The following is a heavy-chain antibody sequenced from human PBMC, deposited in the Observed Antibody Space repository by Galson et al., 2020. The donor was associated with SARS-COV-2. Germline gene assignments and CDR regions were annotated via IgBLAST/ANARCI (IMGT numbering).Heavy chain of an antibody. CDR3: AKTRVVWSGYDAFDI. CDR2: ISWNSGSI. J-gene: IGHJ3*02. V-gene: IGHV3-9*01. Sequence: GGSLRLSCAASGFTFDDYAMHWVRQAPGKGLEWVSGISWNSGSIGYADSVKGRFTISRDNAKNSLYLQMNSLRAEDTALYYCAKTRVVWSGYDAFDIWGQGTMVTVSS. CDR1: GFTFDDYA. D-gene: IGHD5-12*01.